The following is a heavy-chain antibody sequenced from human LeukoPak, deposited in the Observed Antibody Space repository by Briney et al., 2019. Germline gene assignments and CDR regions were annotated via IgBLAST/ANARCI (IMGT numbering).Heavy chain of an antibody. CDR3: ASFDCSGYHYGWYFDL. Sequence: GSLRLSCAASGFTFSSYWMSWVRRAPGKGVEWVANIKQDGSEKYYLDSVKGRFTISRDNAKNSLYLQMNSLRAEDTAVYYCASFDCSGYHYGWYFDLWGRGTLVTVSS. D-gene: IGHD3-22*01. V-gene: IGHV3-7*01. CDR1: GFTFSSYW. CDR2: IKQDGSEK. J-gene: IGHJ2*01.